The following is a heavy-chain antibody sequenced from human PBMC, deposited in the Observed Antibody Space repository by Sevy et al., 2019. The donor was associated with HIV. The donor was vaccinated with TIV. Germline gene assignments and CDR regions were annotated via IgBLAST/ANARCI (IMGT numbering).Heavy chain of an antibody. Sequence: GWSLRLSCAASGFTFSSYEMNWVRQAPGKGLEWVSYISSSGSTIYYADSVKGRFTISRDNAKNSLYLQMNSLRAEDTAVYYCARNRGDDSSGYYYVPLYYFDYWGQGTLVTVSS. D-gene: IGHD3-22*01. CDR3: ARNRGDDSSGYYYVPLYYFDY. V-gene: IGHV3-48*03. CDR1: GFTFSSYE. J-gene: IGHJ4*02. CDR2: ISSSGSTI.